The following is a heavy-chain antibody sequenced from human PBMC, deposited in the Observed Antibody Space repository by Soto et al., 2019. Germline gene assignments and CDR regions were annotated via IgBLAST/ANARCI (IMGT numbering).Heavy chain of an antibody. J-gene: IGHJ4*02. CDR3: ARDNVMAAASGTFNY. CDR1: GFTFSSYS. V-gene: IGHV3-21*01. D-gene: IGHD6-13*01. Sequence: EVQLVDSGGGLVKPGGSLRLSCAASGFTFSSYSFNWVRQAPGKGLEWVSSISSNSSYIYYADSLKGRFTIARDDARDSLYLHMNSLRVEDTAVYYCARDNVMAAASGTFNYWGQGTLVTVSS. CDR2: ISSNSSYI.